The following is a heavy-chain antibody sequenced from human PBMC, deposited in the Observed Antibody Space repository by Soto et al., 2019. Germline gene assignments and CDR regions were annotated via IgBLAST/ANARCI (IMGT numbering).Heavy chain of an antibody. D-gene: IGHD2-2*01. Sequence: SETLSLTCTVSGGSISSYYWSWIRQPAGKGLEWIGRIYTSGSTNYNPSLKSRVTMSVDTSKNQFSLKLSSVTAADTAVYYCARDGAEYCSSTSCYRRRNYYYYGMDVWGQGTTVTVSS. V-gene: IGHV4-4*07. CDR1: GGSISSYY. CDR2: IYTSGST. CDR3: ARDGAEYCSSTSCYRRRNYYYYGMDV. J-gene: IGHJ6*02.